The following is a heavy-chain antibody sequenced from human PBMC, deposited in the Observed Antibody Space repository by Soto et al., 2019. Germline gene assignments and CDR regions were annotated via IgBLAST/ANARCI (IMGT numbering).Heavy chain of an antibody. CDR2: IIPISGTA. Sequence: QVQLVQSGAEVKKPGSSVKDSCKASGGTFSSYAISWVRQAPGQGLEWMGGIIPISGTANYAQKFQGRVTITADESTSTAYMELSRPRSEDTAVYYCARSHGSSTSLEIYYYYYYGMDVWGQGTTVTVSS. V-gene: IGHV1-69*01. J-gene: IGHJ6*02. D-gene: IGHD2-2*01. CDR1: GGTFSSYA. CDR3: ARSHGSSTSLEIYYYYYYGMDV.